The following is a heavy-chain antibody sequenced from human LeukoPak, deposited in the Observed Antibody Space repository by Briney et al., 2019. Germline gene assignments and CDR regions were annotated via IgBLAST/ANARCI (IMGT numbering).Heavy chain of an antibody. D-gene: IGHD1-7*01. Sequence: GGSLRLSCAASGFTFSSYAMHWVRQAPGKGLEWVAVISYDGSNKYYADSVKGRFTISRDNSKNTLYLQMNSLRAEDTAVYYCARGQTRYYYYVDVWGKGTTVTVSS. CDR1: GFTFSSYA. V-gene: IGHV3-30*01. CDR3: ARGQTRYYYYVDV. J-gene: IGHJ6*03. CDR2: ISYDGSNK.